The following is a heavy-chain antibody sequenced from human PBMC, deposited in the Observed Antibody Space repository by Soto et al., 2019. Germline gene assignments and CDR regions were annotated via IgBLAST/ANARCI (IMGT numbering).Heavy chain of an antibody. CDR1: GFTFSSYW. J-gene: IGHJ3*02. D-gene: IGHD2-15*01. CDR2: IKQDGSEK. V-gene: IGHV3-7*03. Sequence: GGSLRLSCAASGFTFSSYWMSWVRQAPGKGLEWVANIKQDGSEKYYVDSGKGRFTISRDNAKNSLYLQMNSLRAEDTAVYYCASRRYFRGVCCYGLRYGAFDMWGEGSMVTFSS. CDR3: ASRRYFRGVCCYGLRYGAFDM.